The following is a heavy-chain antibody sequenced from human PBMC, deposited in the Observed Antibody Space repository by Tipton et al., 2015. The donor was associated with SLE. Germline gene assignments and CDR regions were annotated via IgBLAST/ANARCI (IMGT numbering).Heavy chain of an antibody. CDR2: IYHSGTT. CDR3: VRLELPATKADY. D-gene: IGHD5-24*01. CDR1: GFSLCSYY. V-gene: IGHV4-38-2*02. J-gene: IGHJ4*02. Sequence: TLSLTFTVSGFSLCSYYWGWFRQPPGKGLEWLGTIYHSGTTYYNPSLKSRLTLSIDTSKNQFSLKLSSVTAADTAVYYCVRLELPATKADYWGPGTLVTVSS.